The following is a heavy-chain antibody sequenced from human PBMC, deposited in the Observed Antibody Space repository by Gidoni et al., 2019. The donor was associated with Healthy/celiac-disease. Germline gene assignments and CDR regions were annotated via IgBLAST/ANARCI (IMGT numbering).Heavy chain of an antibody. CDR2: IYHGDSDT. D-gene: IGHD3-10*01. Sequence: EVQLVQSGAEVKKPGESLKISCKVSGYSFTSYWIVCVRQMPGKGLEWMGIIYHGDSDTRYSPSFQGQVTISADKSISTAYLQWSSLKASDTAMYYCARLGFGERDAFDIWGQGTMVTVSS. CDR1: GYSFTSYW. V-gene: IGHV5-51*01. CDR3: ARLGFGERDAFDI. J-gene: IGHJ3*02.